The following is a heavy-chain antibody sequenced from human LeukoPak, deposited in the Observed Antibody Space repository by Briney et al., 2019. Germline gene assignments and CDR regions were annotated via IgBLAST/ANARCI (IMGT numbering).Heavy chain of an antibody. J-gene: IGHJ4*02. CDR2: INTNTGNP. D-gene: IGHD2-15*01. V-gene: IGHV7-4-1*02. CDR3: ARVDCSGGSCYSNY. CDR1: GYTFTSYA. Sequence: ASVKVSCKASGYTFTSYAMNWVRQAPGQGLEWMGWINTNTGNPTYAQGFTGRFVFSLDTSVSTAYLQISSLKAEDTAVYYCARVDCSGGSCYSNYWGQGTLVTVSS.